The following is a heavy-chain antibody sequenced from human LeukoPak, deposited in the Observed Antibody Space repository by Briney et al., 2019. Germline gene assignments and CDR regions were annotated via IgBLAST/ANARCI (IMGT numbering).Heavy chain of an antibody. Sequence: GGSLRLSCAASGFTFSSYGMHWVRQAPGKGLEWVAVISYDGSNKYYADSVKGRFTISRDNSKNTLYLQMNSLRAEDTAVYYCAKNRAVAGPSGDYWGQGTLVSVSS. J-gene: IGHJ4*02. CDR3: AKNRAVAGPSGDY. CDR1: GFTFSSYG. D-gene: IGHD6-19*01. CDR2: ISYDGSNK. V-gene: IGHV3-30*18.